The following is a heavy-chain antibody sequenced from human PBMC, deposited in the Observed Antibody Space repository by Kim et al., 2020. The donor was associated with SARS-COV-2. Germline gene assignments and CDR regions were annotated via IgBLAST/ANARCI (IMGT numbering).Heavy chain of an antibody. V-gene: IGHV4-61*01. CDR1: GGSVSSGRYY. CDR3: ARGPIAAAGHYYYYYGMDV. Sequence: SETLSLTCTVSGGSVSSGRYYWSWIRQPPGKGLEWIGYIYYSGSTNSNPSLKSRVTLSVDTSKNQFSLKLSSVTAADTAVYYCARGPIAAAGHYYYYYGMDVWGQGTTVTVSS. D-gene: IGHD6-13*01. J-gene: IGHJ6*02. CDR2: IYYSGST.